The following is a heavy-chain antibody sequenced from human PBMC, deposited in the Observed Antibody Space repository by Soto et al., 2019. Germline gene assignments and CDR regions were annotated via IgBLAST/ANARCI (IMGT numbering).Heavy chain of an antibody. CDR3: AKGKYGRNWYHFDY. J-gene: IGHJ4*02. D-gene: IGHD6-13*01. CDR1: GFTFTSYA. Sequence: EVQLLESGGDLVQPGGSLRLSCAASGFTFTSYAMSWVRQAPGKGLEWVSAIRGSGGSTYYADSVKGRFTISRDNSKNTRYLQMNSLRADDTAVYYCAKGKYGRNWYHFDYWGQGTLVTVSS. V-gene: IGHV3-23*01. CDR2: IRGSGGST.